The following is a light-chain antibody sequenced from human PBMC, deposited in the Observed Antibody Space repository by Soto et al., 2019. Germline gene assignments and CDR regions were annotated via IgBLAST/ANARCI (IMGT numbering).Light chain of an antibody. CDR1: QSVRGSY. CDR3: QHYDSSVCT. Sequence: ELVLTQSPGTLSLSPGDSVTLSCRASQSVRGSYLAWYQQKPGQAPRLLIYGASSRATGIPGRFSGSGSGTDFTLTITSLEPDDFAVYYCQHYDSSVCTFDRGSKLEIK. V-gene: IGKV3-20*01. J-gene: IGKJ2*02. CDR2: GAS.